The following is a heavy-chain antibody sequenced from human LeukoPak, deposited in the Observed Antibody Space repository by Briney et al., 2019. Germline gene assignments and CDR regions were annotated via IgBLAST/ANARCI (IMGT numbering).Heavy chain of an antibody. V-gene: IGHV4-4*07. Sequence: PSETLSLTCTVSGGSISSYYWSWIRQPAGKELEWIGRIYTSGSTNYNPSLKSRVTMSVDTSKNQISLKLTSVTAADTAVYYCAAESDTAIHRWGQGTLVTVSS. J-gene: IGHJ4*02. D-gene: IGHD5-18*01. CDR3: AAESDTAIHR. CDR1: GGSISSYY. CDR2: IYTSGST.